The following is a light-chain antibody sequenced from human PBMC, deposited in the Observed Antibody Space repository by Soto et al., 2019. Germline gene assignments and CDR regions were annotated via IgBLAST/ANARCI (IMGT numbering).Light chain of an antibody. J-gene: IGKJ1*01. CDR1: QDIGNF. Sequence: DIQMTQSPSSVSASVGDRFTISCRASQDIGNFLAWYQQTPGTAPRLLLHGASSLSREIPSRFSGGGTGTHFTLTISGLQPEDLATYFCLQTSTFPRTFGQGTKV. V-gene: IGKV1-12*01. CDR3: LQTSTFPRT. CDR2: GAS.